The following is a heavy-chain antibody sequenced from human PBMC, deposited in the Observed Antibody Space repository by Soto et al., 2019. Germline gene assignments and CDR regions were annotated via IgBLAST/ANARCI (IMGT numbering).Heavy chain of an antibody. CDR3: AKMTSSGWYDPVFH. J-gene: IGHJ4*02. Sequence: QVQLVESGGGLVKPRGSLRLSCVASGFSFSDDYMRWVRQAPVKGLEWISYISGSSSNIYYADSVKGRFTISRDSAENSVLLQMNNLRAEDTARYYCAKMTSSGWYDPVFHWGQGTLVTVSS. CDR2: ISGSSSNI. CDR1: GFSFSDDY. D-gene: IGHD6-19*01. V-gene: IGHV3-11*01.